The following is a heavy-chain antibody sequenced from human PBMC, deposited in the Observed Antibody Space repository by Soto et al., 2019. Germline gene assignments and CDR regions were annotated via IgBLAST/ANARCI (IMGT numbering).Heavy chain of an antibody. J-gene: IGHJ3*02. D-gene: IGHD3-10*01. Sequence: QVQLVQSGAEVKKPGSSVKVSCKASGGTFSSYTISWVRQAPGQGLEWMGRIIPILGIANYAQKFQGRVTITADNSTSTGYMERSSLRSEGTAVYYWESSYGPGGKSGGFDIWGQGTMVTVSS. V-gene: IGHV1-69*02. CDR2: IIPILGIA. CDR1: GGTFSSYT. CDR3: ESSYGPGGKSGGFDI.